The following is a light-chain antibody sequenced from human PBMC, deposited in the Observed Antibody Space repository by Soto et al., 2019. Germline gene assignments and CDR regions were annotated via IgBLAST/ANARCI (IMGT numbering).Light chain of an antibody. J-gene: IGKJ3*01. CDR1: QSVNLN. V-gene: IGKV3-15*01. CDR2: GAS. CDR3: HQYNAWPRGT. Sequence: EIMMTQSPGTLSVSPGEGATLSCTASQSVNLNLAWYQQKPGQPPRLLLYGASTRATGIPVRFRGSGSGTECTLSLSSLRSDDSAVYYCHQYNAWPRGTFGPGNKVEIK.